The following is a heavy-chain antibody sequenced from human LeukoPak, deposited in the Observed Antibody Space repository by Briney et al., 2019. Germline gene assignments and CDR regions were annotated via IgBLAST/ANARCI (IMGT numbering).Heavy chain of an antibody. CDR2: INHSGST. V-gene: IGHV4-34*01. Sequence: SETLSLTCAVYGGSFSGYYWSWIRQPPGKGLEWTGEINHSGSTNYNPSLKSRVTISVDTSKNQFSLKLSSVTAADTAVYYCATYKQWLARIDYWGQGTLVTVSS. D-gene: IGHD6-19*01. J-gene: IGHJ4*02. CDR1: GGSFSGYY. CDR3: ATYKQWLARIDY.